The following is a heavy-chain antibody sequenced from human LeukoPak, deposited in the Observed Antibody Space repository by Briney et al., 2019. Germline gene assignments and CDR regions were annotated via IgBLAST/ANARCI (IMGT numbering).Heavy chain of an antibody. Sequence: GGSLRLSCGASRFTFSDYAMSWVRQAPGKGLEWVSGINDNGSTRFYAASVKGRFTSSRDNPKNTLYLQMNGLRVEDTAVYYCASRIATAGSVDYWGQGTLVTVSS. J-gene: IGHJ4*02. CDR3: ASRIATAGSVDY. CDR2: INDNGSTR. CDR1: RFTFSDYA. V-gene: IGHV3-23*01. D-gene: IGHD6-13*01.